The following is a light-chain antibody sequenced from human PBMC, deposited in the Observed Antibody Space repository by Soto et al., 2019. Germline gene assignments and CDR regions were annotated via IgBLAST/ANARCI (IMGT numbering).Light chain of an antibody. CDR2: DVS. CDR1: SSDVGGYNY. J-gene: IGLJ1*01. Sequence: QSVLTQPASVSGSPGQSITIFCTGTSSDVGGYNYVSWYQQHPGKAPKLMIYDVSNRPSGVSNRFSGSKSGNTASLTISGLQAEDEADYYCSSYTSSSSSCVFGNGTKVTVL. CDR3: SSYTSSSSSCV. V-gene: IGLV2-14*01.